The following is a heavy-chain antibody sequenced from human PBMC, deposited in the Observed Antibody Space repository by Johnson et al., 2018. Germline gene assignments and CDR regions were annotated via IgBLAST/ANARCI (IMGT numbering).Heavy chain of an antibody. V-gene: IGHV3-30*18. J-gene: IGHJ3*02. D-gene: IGHD3-3*01. CDR3: AKNTRIPIFGVVIYDDAFDI. Sequence: QVQLVESGGGVVQPGRSLRLSCAASGFTFSSYGMHWVRQAPGKGLEWVAVISYDGSNKYYADSVKGRFTISRDNSKNTLYLQMNSLRAEDTAVYYCAKNTRIPIFGVVIYDDAFDIWGQGTMVTVSS. CDR2: ISYDGSNK. CDR1: GFTFSSYG.